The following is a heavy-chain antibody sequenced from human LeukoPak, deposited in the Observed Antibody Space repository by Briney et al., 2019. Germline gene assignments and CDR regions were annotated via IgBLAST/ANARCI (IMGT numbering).Heavy chain of an antibody. J-gene: IGHJ6*02. CDR1: GYTFIAHY. CDR2: INPNSGDT. Sequence: ASVKVSCKASGYTFIAHYLHWVRQAPGQGLEWMGWINPNSGDTKYAQKFQGWVTMTRDTSISTAYMELNRLRSDDTAVYYCARDQASAAVGTVYYYHGMDVWGQGTTVTVSS. D-gene: IGHD6-13*01. V-gene: IGHV1-2*04. CDR3: ARDQASAAVGTVYYYHGMDV.